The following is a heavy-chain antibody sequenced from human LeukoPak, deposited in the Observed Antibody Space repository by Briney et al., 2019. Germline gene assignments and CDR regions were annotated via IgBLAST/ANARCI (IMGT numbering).Heavy chain of an antibody. V-gene: IGHV3-74*03. J-gene: IGHJ4*02. CDR3: ATAVVVPAVTLLDY. D-gene: IGHD2-2*01. CDR2: INTDGSGT. Sequence: PGGSLRLSCAASCFTFSSYWMHWVRQAPGKGLVRVSRINTDGSGTTYADSVEGRFTISRDNAKNTLSLQMNSLRAEDTAVYYCATAVVVPAVTLLDYWGQGTLVTVSS. CDR1: CFTFSSYW.